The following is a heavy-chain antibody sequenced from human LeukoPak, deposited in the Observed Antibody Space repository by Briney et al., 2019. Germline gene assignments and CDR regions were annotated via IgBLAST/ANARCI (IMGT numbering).Heavy chain of an antibody. J-gene: IGHJ4*02. Sequence: GGSLRLSCATSGFTFVDYGLSWVRRAPGKGLEWLCAINYNGAITDYADSVKGRFTIPRDNAKNSLYLRMDSLRAEDTALYYCARDRLGPSFSVSHFDLWGQGTLVTVSS. V-gene: IGHV3-20*04. CDR1: GFTFVDYG. CDR3: ARDRLGPSFSVSHFDL. D-gene: IGHD3-3*02. CDR2: INYNGAIT.